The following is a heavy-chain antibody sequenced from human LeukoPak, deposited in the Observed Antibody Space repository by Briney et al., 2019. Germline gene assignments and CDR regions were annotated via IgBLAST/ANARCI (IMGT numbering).Heavy chain of an antibody. CDR1: GFAFSMYA. CDR3: AKDPYRASSGLVDY. Sequence: GGSLRLSYAASGFAFSMYAMNWVRQAPGKGLEWVSGISGSGDDTYYADSVKGRFTISRDNSKSRVYLQMNSLRAEDTAVYYCAKDPYRASSGLVDYWGQGTLVTVSS. CDR2: ISGSGDDT. D-gene: IGHD5-12*01. V-gene: IGHV3-23*01. J-gene: IGHJ4*02.